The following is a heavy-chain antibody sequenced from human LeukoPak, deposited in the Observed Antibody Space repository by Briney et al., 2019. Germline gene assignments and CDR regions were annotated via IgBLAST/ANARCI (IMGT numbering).Heavy chain of an antibody. CDR3: AKDGSIAAAGYFDF. J-gene: IGHJ4*02. V-gene: IGHV3-30*18. D-gene: IGHD6-25*01. CDR1: GFTFNYYV. CDR2: ISYDGSNR. Sequence: PGRSLRLSCAASGFTFNYYVMHWVRQAPGKGLERVSFISYDGSNRYYADSVKGRFTISRDNSKNTLFLQMNSLRPEDTAVYYCAKDGSIAAAGYFDFWGLGTLVTVSS.